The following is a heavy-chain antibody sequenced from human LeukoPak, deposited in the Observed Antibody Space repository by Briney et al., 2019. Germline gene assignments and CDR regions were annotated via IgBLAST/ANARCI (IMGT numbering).Heavy chain of an antibody. CDR2: ISGSGGST. CDR1: GFTFSSYA. J-gene: IGHJ4*02. V-gene: IGHV3-23*01. Sequence: PGGSLRLSCAASGFTFSSYAMTWVRQAPGKGLEWGSVISGSGGSTYYADSVMGRFTISRDNSKNRLFLQMNSLRAEDTAVYYGAKGFYCGTCDYRFGHWGQGTMVTVS. D-gene: IGHD3/OR15-3a*01. CDR3: AKGFYCGTCDYRFGH.